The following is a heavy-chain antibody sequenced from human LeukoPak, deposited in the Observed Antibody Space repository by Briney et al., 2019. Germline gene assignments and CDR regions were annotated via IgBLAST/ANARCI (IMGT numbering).Heavy chain of an antibody. CDR2: ISGRGDST. CDR3: AKDTRLYYYMDV. Sequence: GGSLRLSCAASGFTFSSYGMSWVRQAPGKGLEWVSTISGRGDSTHYVDSVKGRFTISRDNSKNTLYLQMNSLRAEDTAVYYCAKDTRLYYYMDVWGKGTTVTVSS. J-gene: IGHJ6*03. CDR1: GFTFSSYG. V-gene: IGHV3-23*01.